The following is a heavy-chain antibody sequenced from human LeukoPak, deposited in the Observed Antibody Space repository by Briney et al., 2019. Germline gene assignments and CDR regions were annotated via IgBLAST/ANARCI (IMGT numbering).Heavy chain of an antibody. CDR1: GGTFSSYA. D-gene: IGHD3-22*01. Sequence: SVKVSCKASGGTFSSYAISWVRQAPGQGLEWMGGIIPIFGTANYAQKFQGRVTITADKSTSTAYMELSSLRSEDTAVYYCARSHTAPEVVAIDYWGQGTLVTVSS. CDR2: IIPIFGTA. CDR3: ARSHTAPEVVAIDY. J-gene: IGHJ4*02. V-gene: IGHV1-69*06.